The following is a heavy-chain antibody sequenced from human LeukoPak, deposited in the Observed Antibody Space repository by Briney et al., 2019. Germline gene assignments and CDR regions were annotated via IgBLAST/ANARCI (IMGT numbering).Heavy chain of an antibody. J-gene: IGHJ5*02. Sequence: GSSVKVSCKASGGTFSSYAISWVRQAPGQGLEWMGRIIPILGIANYAQKSQGRVTITADKSTSTAYMELSSLRSEDTAVYYCARGRSYGPPNWFDPWGQGTLVTVSS. V-gene: IGHV1-69*04. CDR2: IIPILGIA. D-gene: IGHD5-18*01. CDR1: GGTFSSYA. CDR3: ARGRSYGPPNWFDP.